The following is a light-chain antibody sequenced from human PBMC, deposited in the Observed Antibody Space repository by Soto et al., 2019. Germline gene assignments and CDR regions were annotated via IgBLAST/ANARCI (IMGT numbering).Light chain of an antibody. V-gene: IGKV2-30*02. CDR3: MQGTHWPPT. CDR2: KVS. Sequence: DAVSTQSPPSPPHTLEQPSSISFGSSKTLVHDDGNTYLNWFQQRPGQSPRRLIYKVSNRGSGVSDRFRGSGSGSNFTLKISRVEAEDLVVYSCMQGTHWPPTLGQGTKVDIK. CDR1: KTLVHDDGNTY. J-gene: IGKJ1*01.